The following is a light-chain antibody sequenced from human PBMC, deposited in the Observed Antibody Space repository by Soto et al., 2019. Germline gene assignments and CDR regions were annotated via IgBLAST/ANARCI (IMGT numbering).Light chain of an antibody. CDR1: QIVSSRP. V-gene: IGKV3-20*01. CDR3: QQYGSSLWT. CDR2: AAS. Sequence: DMVLTQSPGTLSLSQGERATLSSRASQIVSSRPLAWYQHKPGQAPRLLIYAASSRATGIPDRFSGSGSGTDFTLTISRLEPEDFAVYYCQQYGSSLWTFGQGTKVDIK. J-gene: IGKJ1*01.